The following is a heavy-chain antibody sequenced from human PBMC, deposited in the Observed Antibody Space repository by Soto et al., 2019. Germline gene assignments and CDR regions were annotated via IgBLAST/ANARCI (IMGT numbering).Heavy chain of an antibody. V-gene: IGHV5-51*01. D-gene: IGHD3-22*01. J-gene: IGHJ6*02. CDR3: ARHSHPSYYYDSSGPRDHYYGMDV. CDR1: GYSFTSYW. Sequence: GESLKISCKGSGYSFTSYWIGWVRQMPGKGLEWMGIIYPGDSDTRYSPSFQGQVTISADKSISTAYLQWSSLKASDTAMYYCARHSHPSYYYDSSGPRDHYYGMDVWGQGTTVTVSS. CDR2: IYPGDSDT.